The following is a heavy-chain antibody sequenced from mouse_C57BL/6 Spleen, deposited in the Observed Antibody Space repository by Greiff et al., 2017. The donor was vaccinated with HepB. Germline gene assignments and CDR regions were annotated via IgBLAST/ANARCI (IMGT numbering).Heavy chain of an antibody. Sequence: QVQLQQPGAELVKPGASVKLSCKASGYTFTSYWMHWVKQRPGQGLEWIGMIHPNSGSTNYNEKFKSKATLTVDKSSSTAYMQLSRLTSEDSAVYYWSRPRSYGSSFWIAYWGQGTLVTVSA. J-gene: IGHJ3*01. CDR2: IHPNSGST. D-gene: IGHD1-1*01. CDR1: GYTFTSYW. CDR3: SRPRSYGSSFWIAY. V-gene: IGHV1-64*01.